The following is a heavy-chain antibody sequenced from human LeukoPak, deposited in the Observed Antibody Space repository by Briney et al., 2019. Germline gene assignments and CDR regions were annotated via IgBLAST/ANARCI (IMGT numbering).Heavy chain of an antibody. CDR1: GDTFNDYT. CDR2: IIPILGIA. CDR3: ARDSGYSYGYCFDY. Sequence: SVKVSCKASGDTFNDYTFSWVRQAPGQGLEWMGRIIPILGIANYAQKFQGRVTITADKSTSTAYMELSSLRSEDTAVYYCARDSGYSYGYCFDYWGQGTLVTVSS. D-gene: IGHD5-18*01. J-gene: IGHJ4*02. V-gene: IGHV1-69*04.